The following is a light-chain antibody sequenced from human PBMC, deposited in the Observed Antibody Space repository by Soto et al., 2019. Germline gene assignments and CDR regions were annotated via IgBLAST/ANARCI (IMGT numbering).Light chain of an antibody. J-gene: IGKJ1*01. CDR1: QSISSW. CDR3: QQYNSYWT. Sequence: DIQMTQSPSTLSASVGDRVTITCRASQSISSWLAWYRQKPGKAPKLLIYKASSLESGVPSRFSGSGSGTEFTLTISSLQPDDFATYYCQQYNSYWTFGQGTKV. V-gene: IGKV1-5*03. CDR2: KAS.